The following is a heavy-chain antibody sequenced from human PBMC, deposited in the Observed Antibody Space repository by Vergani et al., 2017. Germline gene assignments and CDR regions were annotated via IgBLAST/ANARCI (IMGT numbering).Heavy chain of an antibody. CDR1: GYSISSGYY. D-gene: IGHD3-3*01. Sequence: QVQLQESGPGLVKPSETLSLTCAVSGYSISSGYYWGWIRQPPGKGLEWIGSIYHSGSTYYNPSLKSRVTISVDTSKNQFSLKLSSVTAADTAVYYCARETRRFLEWLSPYNWFDPWGQGTLVTVSS. V-gene: IGHV4-38-2*02. CDR3: ARETRRFLEWLSPYNWFDP. J-gene: IGHJ5*02. CDR2: IYHSGST.